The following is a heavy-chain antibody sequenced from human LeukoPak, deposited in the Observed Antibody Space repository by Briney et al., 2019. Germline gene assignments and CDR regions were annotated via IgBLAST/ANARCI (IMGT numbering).Heavy chain of an antibody. J-gene: IGHJ4*02. CDR3: AKGCCGSTSCYTGFDY. Sequence: PGRSLRLSCAASGLTFSSYGMHWVRQAPGKGLEWVAFIRYDGSNKYYADSVKGRFTISRDNSKNTLYLQMNSLRVEDAAVYYCAKGCCGSTSCYTGFDYWGRGTLVTVSS. D-gene: IGHD2-2*02. CDR2: IRYDGSNK. CDR1: GLTFSSYG. V-gene: IGHV3-30*02.